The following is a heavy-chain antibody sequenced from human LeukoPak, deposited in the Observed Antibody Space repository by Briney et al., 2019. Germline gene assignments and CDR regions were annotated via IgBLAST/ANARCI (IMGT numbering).Heavy chain of an antibody. CDR3: ARGRTRSYRRLKLGDYFDY. J-gene: IGHJ4*02. V-gene: IGHV4-4*07. Sequence: PSETLSLTCTVSGGSISSYYWSWIRQPAGKGLEWIGRIYTSGSTNYNPSLKSRVTISVDTSKNQFSLKLSSVTAADTAVYYCARGRTRSYRRLKLGDYFDYWGQGTLVTVSS. D-gene: IGHD1-26*01. CDR2: IYTSGST. CDR1: GGSISSYY.